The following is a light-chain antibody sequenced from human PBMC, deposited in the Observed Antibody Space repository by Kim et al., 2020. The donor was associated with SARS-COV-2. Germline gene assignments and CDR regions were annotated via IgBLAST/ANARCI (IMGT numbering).Light chain of an antibody. CDR1: VSDVGGYNY. CDR2: AVS. J-gene: IGLJ1*01. Sequence: QSIAISCTETVSDVGGYNYVSWYQQHPSKAPKLMIYAVSIRPSGVSNRFSGSKSGNTASLTISGLQAEDEADYYCSSYTSSSTLEVFGTGTKVTVL. CDR3: SSYTSSSTLEV. V-gene: IGLV2-14*03.